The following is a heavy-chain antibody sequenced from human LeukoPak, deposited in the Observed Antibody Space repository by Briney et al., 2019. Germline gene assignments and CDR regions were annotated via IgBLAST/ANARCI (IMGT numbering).Heavy chain of an antibody. CDR2: ISWNNGSI. J-gene: IGHJ3*02. V-gene: IGHV3-9*03. CDR3: AKGGNYYGSGDDAFDI. D-gene: IGHD3-10*01. Sequence: GGSLRLSCAASGFTFDDYAMHWVRQAPGKGLEWVSGISWNNGSIGYADSVKGRFTISRDNAKNSLYLQMNSLRAEDMALYYCAKGGNYYGSGDDAFDIWGQGTMVTVSS. CDR1: GFTFDDYA.